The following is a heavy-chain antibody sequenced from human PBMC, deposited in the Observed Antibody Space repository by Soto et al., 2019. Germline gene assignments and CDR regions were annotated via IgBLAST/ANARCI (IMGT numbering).Heavy chain of an antibody. D-gene: IGHD3-16*02. CDR3: ARSYYDYVWGSYRSAHFDY. V-gene: IGHV1-46*01. CDR2: INPSGDST. Sequence: ASVKVSCKASGCTFSSYAISWVRQAPGQGLEWMGIINPSGDSTSYAQKFQGRVTMTRDTSTSTVYMELSSLRSEDTAVYYCARSYYDYVWGSYRSAHFDYWGQGTLVTVSS. J-gene: IGHJ4*02. CDR1: GCTFSSYA.